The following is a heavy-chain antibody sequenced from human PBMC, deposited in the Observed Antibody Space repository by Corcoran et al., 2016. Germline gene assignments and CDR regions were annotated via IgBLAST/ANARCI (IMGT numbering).Heavy chain of an antibody. CDR1: GFSLSTSGVG. V-gene: IGHV2-5*01. J-gene: IGHJ4*02. CDR3: AHRGDYDESSGYYYYYLDY. Sequence: QITLKESGPTLVKPTQTLTLTCTFSGFSLSTSGVGVGWIRQPPGKALEWLALIYWNDAKRYSPSLKSRLTITTDTAKNQVVLTMTNMDPVDTATYYCAHRGDYDESSGYYYYYLDYWGQGTLVTVSS. D-gene: IGHD3-22*01. CDR2: IYWNDAK.